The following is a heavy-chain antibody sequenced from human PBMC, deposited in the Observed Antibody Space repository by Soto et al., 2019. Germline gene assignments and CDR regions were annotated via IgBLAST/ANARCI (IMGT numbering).Heavy chain of an antibody. CDR2: ISSSSSYI. Sequence: EVQLVESGGGLVKPGGSLRLSCAASGFTFSSYSMNWVRQAPGKGLEWVSSISSSSSYIYYADSVKGRFTISRDNATNSRYLQTNSLRAEDTAVYYCARVRGYSDGYFDYWGQGTLVTVSS. J-gene: IGHJ4*02. D-gene: IGHD5-18*01. CDR3: ARVRGYSDGYFDY. CDR1: GFTFSSYS. V-gene: IGHV3-21*01.